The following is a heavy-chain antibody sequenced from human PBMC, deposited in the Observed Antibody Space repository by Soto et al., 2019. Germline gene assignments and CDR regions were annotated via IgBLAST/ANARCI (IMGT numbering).Heavy chain of an antibody. V-gene: IGHV1-69*02. Sequence: QVQLVQSGAEVKRPGSSVKVSCRASGDTFNFYSINWVRQAPGLGLEWMGRVNPIVSRSNYAQKFQGRVTMTADKSTSTAYMELSSLRSEDTAIYYCASSYGSGSRAFDYWGQGALVTVSS. CDR2: VNPIVSRS. D-gene: IGHD3-10*01. J-gene: IGHJ4*02. CDR3: ASSYGSGSRAFDY. CDR1: GDTFNFYS.